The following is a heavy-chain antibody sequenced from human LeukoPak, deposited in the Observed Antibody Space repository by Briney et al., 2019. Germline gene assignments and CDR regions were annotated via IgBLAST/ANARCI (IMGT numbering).Heavy chain of an antibody. V-gene: IGHV4-59*08. CDR3: ARYYDSSGYYYSGYFDL. D-gene: IGHD3-22*01. CDR1: GGSISSYY. J-gene: IGHJ2*01. Sequence: SETLSFTCTVSGGSISSYYWSWIRQPPGKGLEWIGYIYYSGSTNYNPSLKSRVTISVDTSKNQFSLKLSSVTAADTAVYYCARYYDSSGYYYSGYFDLWGRGTLVTVSS. CDR2: IYYSGST.